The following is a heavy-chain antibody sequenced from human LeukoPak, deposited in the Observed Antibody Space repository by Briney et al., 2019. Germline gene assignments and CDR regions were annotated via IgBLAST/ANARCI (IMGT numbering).Heavy chain of an antibody. Sequence: SQTLSLTCAISGDSVSSNSATWNWIRQSPSRGLEWLGRTNYRSKWYNDYAISVKSRITINPDTSKNQFSLQLNSVTPEDTAVYYCARSAGGSYSYYYAMDVWGQGTTVTVSS. CDR1: GDSVSSNSAT. D-gene: IGHD2-21*02. CDR3: ARSAGGSYSYYYAMDV. V-gene: IGHV6-1*01. CDR2: TNYRSKWYN. J-gene: IGHJ6*02.